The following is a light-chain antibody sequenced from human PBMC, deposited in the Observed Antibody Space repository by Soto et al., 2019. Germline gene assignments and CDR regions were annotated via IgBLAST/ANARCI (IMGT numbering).Light chain of an antibody. CDR2: DVS. CDR3: CSYAGSYTFV. J-gene: IGLJ1*01. CDR1: SIDVGGYNY. Sequence: QSALTQPRSVSGSPGQSVTISCTGTSIDVGGYNYVSWHQQHPGKAPKLMIYDVSKRPSGVPDRFSGSKSGNTASLTISWLQAEDEADYYCCSYAGSYTFVFGTGTKLTVL. V-gene: IGLV2-11*01.